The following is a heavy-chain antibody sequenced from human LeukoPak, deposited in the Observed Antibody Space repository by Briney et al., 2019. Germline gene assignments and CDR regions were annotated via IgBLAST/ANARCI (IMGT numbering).Heavy chain of an antibody. D-gene: IGHD3-22*01. CDR3: ARDLVVPMYYYDSSGYFDY. V-gene: IGHV4-39*01. Sequence: PSETLSLTCTVSGGSISSSSYYWGWIRQPPGKGLEWIGNIYYSGSTYYNPSLKSRVTMSVDTSKNQFSLKLSSVTAADTAVYYCARDLVVPMYYYDSSGYFDYWGQGTLVTVSS. CDR1: GGSISSSSYY. CDR2: IYYSGST. J-gene: IGHJ4*02.